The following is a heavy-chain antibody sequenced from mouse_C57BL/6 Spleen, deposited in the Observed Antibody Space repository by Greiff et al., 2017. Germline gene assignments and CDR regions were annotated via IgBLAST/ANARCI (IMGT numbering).Heavy chain of an antibody. CDR2: IYPGDGDT. D-gene: IGHD1-1*01. CDR3: ARCTTVVATNFDY. CDR1: GYAFSSYW. V-gene: IGHV1-80*01. Sequence: VQLQQSGAELVKPGASVKISCKASGYAFSSYWMNWVKQRPGKGLEWIGQIYPGDGDTNYNGKFKGKATLTVDKSSSTAYMQLSSLTSEDSAVYFCARCTTVVATNFDYWGQGTTLTVSS. J-gene: IGHJ2*01.